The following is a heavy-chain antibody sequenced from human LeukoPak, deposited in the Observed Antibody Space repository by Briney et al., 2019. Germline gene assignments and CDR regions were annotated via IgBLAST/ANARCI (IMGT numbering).Heavy chain of an antibody. D-gene: IGHD5-12*01. CDR1: GYTFTSYG. CDR3: AREISGYGREDY. Sequence: ASVKVSCKASGYTFTSYGISWVRQAPGQGLEWMGWISAYNGNTNYAQKLQGRVTVTTDTSTSTAYMELRSLRSDDTAVYYCAREISGYGREDYWGQGTLVTVSS. J-gene: IGHJ4*02. CDR2: ISAYNGNT. V-gene: IGHV1-18*01.